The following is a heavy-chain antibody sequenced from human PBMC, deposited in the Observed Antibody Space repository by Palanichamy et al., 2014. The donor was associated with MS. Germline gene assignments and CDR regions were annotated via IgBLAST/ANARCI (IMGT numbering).Heavy chain of an antibody. Sequence: QLQLQESGPGLVKPSETLSLTCTVSGGSISSSSYYWGWIRQPPGKGLEWIGSIYYSGSTYYNPSLKSRVTISVDTSKNQFSLKLSSVTAADTAVYYCASGSSGPHGPFLSGWPFDYWGQGTLVTVSS. CDR3: ASGSSGPHGPFLSGWPFDY. CDR1: GGSISSSSYY. J-gene: IGHJ4*02. V-gene: IGHV4-39*01. CDR2: IYYSGST. D-gene: IGHD3-22*01.